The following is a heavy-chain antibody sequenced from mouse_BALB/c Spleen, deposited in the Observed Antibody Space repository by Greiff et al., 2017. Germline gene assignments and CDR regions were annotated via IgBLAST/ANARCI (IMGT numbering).Heavy chain of an antibody. V-gene: IGHV1-5*01. Sequence: EVQLQESGTVLARPGASVKMSCKASGYTFTSYWMHWVKQRPGQGLEWIGAIYPGNSDTSYNQKFKGKAKLTAVTSTSTAYMELSSLTNEDSAVYYCTRRLTGTGYYYAMDYWGQGTSVTVSS. CDR2: IYPGNSDT. CDR1: GYTFTSYW. CDR3: TRRLTGTGYYYAMDY. J-gene: IGHJ4*01. D-gene: IGHD4-1*01.